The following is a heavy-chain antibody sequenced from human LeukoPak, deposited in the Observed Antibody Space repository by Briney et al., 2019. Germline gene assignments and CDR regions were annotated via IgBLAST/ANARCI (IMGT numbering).Heavy chain of an antibody. Sequence: PGGSLTLSCAASGLTFDDYAMHSVRQAPRRGLEWGSGISSNSGSIGYADSVKGRFTISRDNAKNSLYLQVNSLRAEDTAMYYCAKDRKLGDLWSGYFDYWGQGTLLTVSS. V-gene: IGHV3-9*01. CDR3: AKDRKLGDLWSGYFDY. CDR1: GLTFDDYA. CDR2: ISSNSGSI. D-gene: IGHD3-3*01. J-gene: IGHJ4*02.